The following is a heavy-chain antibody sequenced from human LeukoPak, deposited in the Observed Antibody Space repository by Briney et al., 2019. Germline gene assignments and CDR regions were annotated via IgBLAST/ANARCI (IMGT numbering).Heavy chain of an antibody. CDR1: GFTFSTYA. J-gene: IGHJ4*02. CDR3: AKDSSGYYPTLSDN. Sequence: PGGSLRLSCTASGFTFSTYAMNWVRQAPGKGLEWVSAISGSGGSTYYADSVKGRFTISRDNSKNTLYLQMNSLRAEDTAVYYCAKDSSGYYPTLSDNWGQGTLVIVSS. D-gene: IGHD3-22*01. V-gene: IGHV3-23*01. CDR2: ISGSGGST.